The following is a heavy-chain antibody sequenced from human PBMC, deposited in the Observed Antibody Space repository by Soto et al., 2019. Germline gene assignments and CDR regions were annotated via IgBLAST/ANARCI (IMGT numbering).Heavy chain of an antibody. CDR1: GFTFGSYA. V-gene: IGHV3-23*01. D-gene: IGHD3-3*01. J-gene: IGHJ3*02. Sequence: EVQLLESGGGLVQPGGSLRLSCAASGFTFGSYAMSWVRQAPGKGLEWVSAISGSGGSTYYADSVKGRFTISRDNSKNRLYLQMTSLRAEDTAVYYCAKDIFVHLLKAFDIWGQGTMVTVSS. CDR3: AKDIFVHLLKAFDI. CDR2: ISGSGGST.